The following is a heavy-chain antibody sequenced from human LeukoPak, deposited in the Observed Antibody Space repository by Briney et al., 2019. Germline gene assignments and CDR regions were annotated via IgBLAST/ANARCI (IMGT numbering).Heavy chain of an antibody. D-gene: IGHD3-10*01. CDR3: ASLTVRGSWFDP. J-gene: IGHJ5*02. Sequence: PSETLSLTCTVSGDSISSYYWSWIRQPPGKGLEWIGYIYYSGSTNYNPSLKSRVTISVDMSKNQFSLKLSSVTAADTAVYYCASLTVRGSWFDPWGQGTLVTVSS. V-gene: IGHV4-59*01. CDR2: IYYSGST. CDR1: GDSISSYY.